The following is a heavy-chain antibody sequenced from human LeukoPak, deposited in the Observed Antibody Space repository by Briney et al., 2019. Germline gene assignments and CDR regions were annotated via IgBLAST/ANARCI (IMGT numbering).Heavy chain of an antibody. V-gene: IGHV3-7*01. J-gene: IGHJ4*02. CDR1: GFTFSHFW. CDR3: AREDGYCSGGNCYSYFDS. Sequence: SGGSLRLSCAASGFTFSHFWMSWVRQAPGKGLGWVAYIKKTGSETYNVDSVKGRFTITRDNTRNSLFLQMYSLRAEDTAVYFCAREDGYCSGGNCYSYFDSWGQGTLVTVSS. D-gene: IGHD2-15*01. CDR2: IKKTGSET.